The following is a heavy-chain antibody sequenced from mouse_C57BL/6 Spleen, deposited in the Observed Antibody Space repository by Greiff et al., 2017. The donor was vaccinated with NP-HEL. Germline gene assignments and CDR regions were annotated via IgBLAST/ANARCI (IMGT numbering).Heavy chain of an antibody. CDR3: TQFAY. V-gene: IGHV6-3*01. Sequence: EVKVEESGGGLVQPGGSMKLSCVASGFTFSNYWMNWVRQSPEKGLEWVAQIRLKSDNYATHYAESVKGRFTISRDDSKSSVYLQMNNLRAEDTGIYYCTQFAYWGQGTLVTVSA. CDR1: GFTFSNYW. J-gene: IGHJ3*01. CDR2: IRLKSDNYAT.